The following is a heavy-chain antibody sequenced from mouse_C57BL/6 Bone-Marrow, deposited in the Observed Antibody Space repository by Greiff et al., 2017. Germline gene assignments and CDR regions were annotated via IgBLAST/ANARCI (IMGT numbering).Heavy chain of an antibody. D-gene: IGHD1-1*01. CDR3: ARGTYYYDSSRFDY. Sequence: QVTLKVCGPGILQPSQTLSLTCSFSGFSLSTFGMGVGWIRQPSGKGLEWLAHIWWDDDKYYKPALKSRLTISKDTSKNQVFLKIANVDTADTATYYCARGTYYYDSSRFDYGGQGTTLTVSS. CDR2: IWWDDDK. V-gene: IGHV8-8*01. CDR1: GFSLSTFGMG. J-gene: IGHJ2*01.